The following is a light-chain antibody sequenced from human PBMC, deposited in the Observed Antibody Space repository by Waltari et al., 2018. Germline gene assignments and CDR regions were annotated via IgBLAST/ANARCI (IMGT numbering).Light chain of an antibody. CDR2: DVN. CDR3: CSYAGSYTLV. J-gene: IGLJ3*02. V-gene: IGLV2-11*01. Sequence: QSALTQPRSVSGSPGQSVTISCTGTSSDVGRFNYVSWHQQHPGKAPKLMIYDVNKRPSGVPDRFSGSKSGNTASLTISGVQAEEEADYYCCSYAGSYTLVFGGGTKLTVL. CDR1: SSDVGRFNY.